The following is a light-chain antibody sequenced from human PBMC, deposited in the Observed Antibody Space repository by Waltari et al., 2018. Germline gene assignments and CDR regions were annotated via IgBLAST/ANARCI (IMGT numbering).Light chain of an antibody. Sequence: EIVLTQSPGTLSLSPGERATLSCRASQSVSTYLAWYQQKPGQAPRLLVDDASNRATGIPPRFSGRGSGTHFTPPSRGREPKDFAFYYCQQRRGGPLTLGGGTKGEIK. CDR1: QSVSTY. CDR2: DAS. J-gene: IGKJ4*01. CDR3: QQRRGGPLT. V-gene: IGKV3-11*01.